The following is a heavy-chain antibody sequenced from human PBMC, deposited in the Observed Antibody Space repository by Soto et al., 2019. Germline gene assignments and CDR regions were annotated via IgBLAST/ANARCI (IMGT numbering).Heavy chain of an antibody. D-gene: IGHD5-12*01. CDR3: AKSGWLQLRGYFDY. J-gene: IGHJ4*02. V-gene: IGHV3-30*18. CDR2: ISYDGSNK. CDR1: GFTFSSYG. Sequence: QVQLVESGGGVFQPGRSLNLSCAASGFTFSSYGMHWVRQAPGKGLEWVAVISYDGSNKYYADSVKGRFTISRDNSKNTLYLQMNSLRAEDTAVYYCAKSGWLQLRGYFDYWGQGTLVTVSS.